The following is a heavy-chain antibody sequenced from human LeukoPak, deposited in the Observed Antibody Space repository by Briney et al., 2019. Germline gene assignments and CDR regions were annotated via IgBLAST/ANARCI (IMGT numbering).Heavy chain of an antibody. Sequence: ASVKVSCKASGYTFTSYGLSWVRQAPGQGLEWMGWISAYNGDTNYAQKLQGRVIMTTDTSTSTAYMELRSLRSDDTAVYYCARGGAARLHFQNWGQGTLVTVSS. J-gene: IGHJ1*01. CDR3: ARGGAARLHFQN. V-gene: IGHV1-18*01. CDR1: GYTFTSYG. D-gene: IGHD6-6*01. CDR2: ISAYNGDT.